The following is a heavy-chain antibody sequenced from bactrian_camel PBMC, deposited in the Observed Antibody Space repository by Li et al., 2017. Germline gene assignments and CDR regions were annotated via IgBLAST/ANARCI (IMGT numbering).Heavy chain of an antibody. CDR3: HALCGPWIEAHY. CDR2: LYTGGGSA. J-gene: IGHJ4*01. CDR1: GYTYRANS. Sequence: DVQLVESGGGSVQAGGSLRLSCTATGYTYRANSMGWFRQAPGKEREGVAALYTGGGSAYYADSVKGRFTISRDILRKMVYLQMNNLKPEDTAMYRCHALCGPWIEAHYWGEGTQVTVS. D-gene: IGHD8*01. V-gene: IGHV3S40*01.